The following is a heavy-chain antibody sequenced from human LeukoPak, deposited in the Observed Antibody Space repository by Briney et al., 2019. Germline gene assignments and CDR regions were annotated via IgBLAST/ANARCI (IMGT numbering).Heavy chain of an antibody. V-gene: IGHV3-30*18. J-gene: IGHJ4*02. D-gene: IGHD2-21*02. Sequence: GGSLRLSCAASGFTFSSYVMHWVRQAPGKGLEWVALISYDGSNKYYADSVRGRFTISRDNSKNTLYLQMNSLRPEDTAVYYCAKDFEGFCGGDCYSMDFWGQGTLATVSS. CDR1: GFTFSSYV. CDR3: AKDFEGFCGGDCYSMDF. CDR2: ISYDGSNK.